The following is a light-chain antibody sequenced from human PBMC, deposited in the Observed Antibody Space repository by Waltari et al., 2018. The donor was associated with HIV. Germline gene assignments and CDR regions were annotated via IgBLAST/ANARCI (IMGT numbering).Light chain of an antibody. CDR2: GNS. V-gene: IGLV1-40*01. CDR3: QSYDSSLSGSVV. Sequence: QSVLTPPPSVSGAPGQRVTIPCTGSSSNIGAGYDVYWYQQLPGTAPKLLISGNSNRPSGVPDRFSGSKSGTSASLAITGLQAEDEADYYCQSYDSSLSGSVVFGGGTKLTVL. J-gene: IGLJ2*01. CDR1: SSNIGAGYD.